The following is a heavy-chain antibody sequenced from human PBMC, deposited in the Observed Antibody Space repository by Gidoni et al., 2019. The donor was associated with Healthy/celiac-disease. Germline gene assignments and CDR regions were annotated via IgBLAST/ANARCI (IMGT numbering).Heavy chain of an antibody. CDR1: GFTFSSYS. D-gene: IGHD3-10*01. J-gene: IGHJ4*02. V-gene: IGHV3-21*01. Sequence: EVQLVESGGGLVKPGGSLSLSCAASGFTFSSYSMNWVRQAPGKGLEWVSSISSSSSYIYYADSVKGRFTISRDNAKNSLYLQMNSLRAEDTAVYYCARGGAPILFDYWGQGTLVTVSS. CDR2: ISSSSSYI. CDR3: ARGGAPILFDY.